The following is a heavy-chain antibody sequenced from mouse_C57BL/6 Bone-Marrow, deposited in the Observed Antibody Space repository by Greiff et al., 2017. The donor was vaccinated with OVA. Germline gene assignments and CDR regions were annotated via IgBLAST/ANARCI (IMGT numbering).Heavy chain of an antibody. Sequence: QVQLKQSGAELMKPGASVKLSCKATGYTFTGYWIEWVKQRPGHGLEWIGEILPGSGSTNYNEKFKGKATFTADTSSNTAYMQHSSQPTEDSAINYCATRDYYGSSLYFDYWGQGTTLTVSS. D-gene: IGHD1-1*01. V-gene: IGHV1-9*01. J-gene: IGHJ2*01. CDR3: ATRDYYGSSLYFDY. CDR1: GYTFTGYW. CDR2: ILPGSGST.